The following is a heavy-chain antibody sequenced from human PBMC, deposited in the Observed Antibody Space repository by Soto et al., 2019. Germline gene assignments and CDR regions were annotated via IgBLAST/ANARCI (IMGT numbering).Heavy chain of an antibody. D-gene: IGHD6-19*01. J-gene: IGHJ6*02. CDR2: ISGSGGST. Sequence: PGGSLRLSCAASGFTFSSYAMSWVRQAPGKGLEWVSAISGSGGSTYYADSVKGRFTISRDNSKNTLYLQMKSLRAEDTAVYYCANDWAASGRGYYYGMDVWGQGTTVTVSS. V-gene: IGHV3-23*01. CDR1: GFTFSSYA. CDR3: ANDWAASGRGYYYGMDV.